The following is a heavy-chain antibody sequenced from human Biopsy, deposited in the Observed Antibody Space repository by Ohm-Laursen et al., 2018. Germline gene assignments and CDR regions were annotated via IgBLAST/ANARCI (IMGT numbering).Heavy chain of an antibody. CDR3: AREAIGYQLPCDD. D-gene: IGHD2-2*01. J-gene: IGHJ4*02. Sequence: SVKVSCKAPTGTFNSYGIIWVRQAPGQGLEWMGGIIPILRTTAYAQTFLGRVTITADSPTSTVDMELTSLTSDDTAVYFCAREAIGYQLPCDDWGQGTLVTVSS. CDR1: TGTFNSYG. CDR2: IIPILRTT. V-gene: IGHV1-69*10.